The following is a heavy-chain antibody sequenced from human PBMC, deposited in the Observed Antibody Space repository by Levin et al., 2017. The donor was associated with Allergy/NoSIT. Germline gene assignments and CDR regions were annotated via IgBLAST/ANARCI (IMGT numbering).Heavy chain of an antibody. J-gene: IGHJ6*03. V-gene: IGHV4-4*02. CDR2: IYHSGST. Sequence: SETLSLTCAVSGGSISSSNWWSWVRQPPGKGLEWIGEIYHSGSTNYNPSLKSRVTISVDKSKNQFSLKLSSVTAADTAVYYCARFGKGYYYYMDVWGKGTTVTVSS. CDR3: ARFGKGYYYYMDV. CDR1: GGSISSSNW. D-gene: IGHD3-16*01.